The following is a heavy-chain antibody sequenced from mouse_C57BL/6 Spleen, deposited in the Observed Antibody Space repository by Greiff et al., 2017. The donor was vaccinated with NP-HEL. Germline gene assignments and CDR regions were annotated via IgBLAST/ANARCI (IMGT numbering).Heavy chain of an antibody. V-gene: IGHV1-69*01. J-gene: IGHJ2*01. CDR1: GYTFTSYW. CDR3: ARFVFDY. Sequence: QVQLKQPGAELVMPGASVKLSCKASGYTFTSYWMHWVKQRPGQGLEWIGEIDPSDSYTNYNQKFKGKSTLTVDKSSSTAYMQLSSLTSEDSAVYYCARFVFDYWGQGTTLTVSS. CDR2: IDPSDSYT.